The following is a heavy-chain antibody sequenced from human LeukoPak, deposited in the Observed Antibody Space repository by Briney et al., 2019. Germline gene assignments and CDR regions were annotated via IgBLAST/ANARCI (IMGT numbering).Heavy chain of an antibody. CDR1: X. J-gene: IGHJ6*02. V-gene: IGHV5-51*01. CDR3: ARLKVPHSGMDV. CDR2: IYPGDSDT. Sequence: XIGXXRQXPXKGLEWMGIIYPGDSDTRYSPSFQGQVTISADKSISTAYLQWSSLKASDTAMYYCARLKVPHSGMDVWGQGTTVTVSS.